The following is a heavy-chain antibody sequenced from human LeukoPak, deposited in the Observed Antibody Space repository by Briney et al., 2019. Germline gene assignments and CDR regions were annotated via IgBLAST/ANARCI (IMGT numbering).Heavy chain of an antibody. CDR3: AKDDYDILTGYYSIDY. J-gene: IGHJ4*02. CDR1: GFTFSSYA. Sequence: GGSLRLSCAASGFTFSSYAMSWVRQAPGKGLEWVSDISGSGGSTYYADSVKGRFTISRDNSKNTLYLQMNSLRAEDTAVYYCAKDDYDILTGYYSIDYWGQGTLVTVSS. D-gene: IGHD3-9*01. V-gene: IGHV3-23*01. CDR2: ISGSGGST.